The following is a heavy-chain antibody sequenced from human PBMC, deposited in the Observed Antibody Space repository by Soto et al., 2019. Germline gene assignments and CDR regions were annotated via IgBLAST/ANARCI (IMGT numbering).Heavy chain of an antibody. Sequence: ASVKVSCKASGGTFSSYAISWVRQAPGQGLEWMGGIIPIFGTANYAQKFQGRVTITADKSTSTAYMELSSLRSEDTAVYYCASGKYYYDSSGTEEWGAFDIWGHGSMATV. V-gene: IGHV1-69*06. CDR2: IIPIFGTA. CDR3: ASGKYYYDSSGTEEWGAFDI. D-gene: IGHD3-22*01. CDR1: GGTFSSYA. J-gene: IGHJ3*02.